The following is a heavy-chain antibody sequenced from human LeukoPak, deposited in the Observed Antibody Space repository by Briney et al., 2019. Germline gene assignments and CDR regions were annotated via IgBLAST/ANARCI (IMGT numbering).Heavy chain of an antibody. V-gene: IGHV3-9*01. Sequence: PGGSLRLSCAASGFTFDDYAMHWVRQAPGKGLEWVSGISWNSGSIGYADSVKGRFTISRDNAKNSLYLQMNSLRAEGTALYYCAKGSGYFYDSFDIWGQGTMVTVSS. J-gene: IGHJ3*02. CDR3: AKGSGYFYDSFDI. CDR1: GFTFDDYA. CDR2: ISWNSGSI. D-gene: IGHD3-22*01.